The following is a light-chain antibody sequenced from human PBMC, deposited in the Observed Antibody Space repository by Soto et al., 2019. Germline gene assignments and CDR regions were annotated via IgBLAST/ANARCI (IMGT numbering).Light chain of an antibody. CDR2: DAS. CDR3: QQYNNWPQT. CDR1: QSVSSN. Sequence: EIVMTQSPATLSVSPGERATLSCRASQSVSSNLAWYQQKPGQAPMLLIYDASTRATDIPARFSGSGSGTEFTLTISSLQSEDFAVYFCQQYNNWPQTFGQGTK. V-gene: IGKV3-15*01. J-gene: IGKJ1*01.